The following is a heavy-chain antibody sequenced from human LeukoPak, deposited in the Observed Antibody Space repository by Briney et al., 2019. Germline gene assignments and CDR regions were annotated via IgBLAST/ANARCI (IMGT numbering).Heavy chain of an antibody. J-gene: IGHJ4*02. D-gene: IGHD7-27*01. CDR3: AKDGGLWVSAHWGDS. CDR2: ITTSDGNT. V-gene: IGHV3-23*01. CDR1: GFTFSSYT. Sequence: GGSLRLSCAASGFTFSSYTMSWVRQAPGEGLEWVSTITTSDGNTYYADSVKGRFTVSRDNSKNTLYLQMNSLRAEDTAVYYCAKDGGLWVSAHWGDSWGRGTLVTVSS.